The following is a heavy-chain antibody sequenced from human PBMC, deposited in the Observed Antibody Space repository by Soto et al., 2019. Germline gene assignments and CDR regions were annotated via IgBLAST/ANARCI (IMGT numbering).Heavy chain of an antibody. D-gene: IGHD3-10*02. CDR1: GFTFSTYS. Sequence: EVQLVESGGGLVPPGGSLRLSCAASGFTFSTYSMNWVRQAPGKGLEWVSFISSTGETTYYADSVKGRLTISRDNAKNSLFLQMNSLIAEDTAVYYCARDVRLPDYWGQGTLVTVSS. V-gene: IGHV3-48*01. CDR3: ARDVRLPDY. J-gene: IGHJ4*02. CDR2: ISSTGETT.